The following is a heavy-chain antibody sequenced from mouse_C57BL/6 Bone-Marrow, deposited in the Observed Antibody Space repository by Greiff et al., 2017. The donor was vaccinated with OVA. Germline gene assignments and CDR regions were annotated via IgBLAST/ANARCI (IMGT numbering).Heavy chain of an antibody. CDR1: GFTFSDYG. Sequence: EVKVVESGGGLVKPGGSLKLSCAASGFTFSDYGMHWVRQAPEKGLEWVAYISSGSSTIYYADTVKGRFTISRDNAKTTLFLQMTSLRSEDTAMYYCARRILYYAMDYWGQGTSVTVSS. CDR2: ISSGSSTI. J-gene: IGHJ4*01. CDR3: ARRILYYAMDY. V-gene: IGHV5-17*01.